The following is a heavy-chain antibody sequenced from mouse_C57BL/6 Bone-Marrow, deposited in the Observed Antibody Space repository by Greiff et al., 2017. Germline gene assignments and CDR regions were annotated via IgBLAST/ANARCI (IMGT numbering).Heavy chain of an antibody. D-gene: IGHD2-2*01. Sequence: QFHVKQPGAELVKPGASVKLSCKASCSTFTSYWMHCLKQRPGHGLAWIGMIHPNSGSTTYNEKFKSKATLTVDKSSSTAYMQLSSLTSEDSAVYYCARERSTMVTTLDYWGQGTTLTVSS. CDR3: ARERSTMVTTLDY. J-gene: IGHJ2*01. V-gene: IGHV1-64*01. CDR2: IHPNSGST. CDR1: CSTFTSYW.